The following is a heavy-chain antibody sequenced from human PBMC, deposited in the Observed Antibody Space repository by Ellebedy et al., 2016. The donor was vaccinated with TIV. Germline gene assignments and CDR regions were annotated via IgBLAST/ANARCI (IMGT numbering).Heavy chain of an antibody. Sequence: MPSETLSLTCAVYVGSFSGYYWSWIRQPPGKGLEWIGEINHSGSTNYNPSLKSRVTISVDTSKNQFSLKVNSVTAADTAVYYCARHPDSSNWYMVWWFDPWGQGTLVTVSS. CDR1: VGSFSGYY. CDR3: ARHPDSSNWYMVWWFDP. J-gene: IGHJ5*02. CDR2: INHSGST. D-gene: IGHD6-13*01. V-gene: IGHV4-34*01.